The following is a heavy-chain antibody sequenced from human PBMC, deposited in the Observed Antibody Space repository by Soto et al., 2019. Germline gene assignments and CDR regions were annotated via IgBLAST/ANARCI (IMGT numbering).Heavy chain of an antibody. D-gene: IGHD6-19*01. CDR2: ICCDGSNK. Sequence: QVQLVDSGGGVVEYGRSLRLSCAASGFTFSDYAIHWVRLGPGKGLEWVAVICCDGSNKYDGDSVRSRFTISRDNSNNTVYLLMNSLRAEDTAVYFCARPVGYSSGRGGQSVDHWGQGALVTVSS. CDR1: GFTFSDYA. V-gene: IGHV3-33*01. CDR3: ARPVGYSSGRGGQSVDH. J-gene: IGHJ4*02.